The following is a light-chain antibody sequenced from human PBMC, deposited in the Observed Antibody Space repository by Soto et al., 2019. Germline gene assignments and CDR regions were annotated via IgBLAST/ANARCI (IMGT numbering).Light chain of an antibody. CDR1: GSDVGGYDY. Sequence: QSALTQPASVSGAPGQSITISCTGTGSDVGGYDYVSWYQHLPGKAPKVMIYEVTNRPSGVSNRFSGSKSGNTASLTISGLLAEDEADYYCSSYTSSSTYVFGTGTKVTVL. J-gene: IGLJ1*01. V-gene: IGLV2-14*01. CDR3: SSYTSSSTYV. CDR2: EVT.